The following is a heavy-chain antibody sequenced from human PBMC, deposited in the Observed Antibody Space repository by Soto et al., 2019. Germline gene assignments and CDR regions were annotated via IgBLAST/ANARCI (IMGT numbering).Heavy chain of an antibody. CDR3: ARVHHGYSSSWVGVDY. V-gene: IGHV1-69*01. CDR2: IIPIFGTA. Sequence: QVQLVQSGAEVKKPGSSVKVSCKASGGTFSSYAISWVRQAPGQGLEWMGGIIPIFGTANYAQTFQGRVTITADESTSKAYMELSSLRSEDTAVYYCARVHHGYSSSWVGVDYWGQGTLVTVSS. J-gene: IGHJ4*02. CDR1: GGTFSSYA. D-gene: IGHD6-13*01.